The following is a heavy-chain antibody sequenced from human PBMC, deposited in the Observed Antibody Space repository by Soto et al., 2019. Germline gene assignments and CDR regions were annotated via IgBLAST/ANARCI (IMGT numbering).Heavy chain of an antibody. Sequence: QVQLQQWGAGLLKPSETLSLTCAVYGGSFSGYYWSWIRHPPGKGLEWIGEINHSGSTNYNPSLRSRVTISVDTSKNQFSLKLSSVTAADTAVYYCARAFDGDYYYYMDVWGKGTTVTVSS. D-gene: IGHD3-9*01. V-gene: IGHV4-34*01. CDR1: GGSFSGYY. J-gene: IGHJ6*03. CDR3: ARAFDGDYYYYMDV. CDR2: INHSGST.